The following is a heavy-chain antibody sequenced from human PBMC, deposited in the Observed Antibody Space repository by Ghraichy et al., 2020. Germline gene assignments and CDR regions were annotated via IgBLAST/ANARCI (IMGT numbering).Heavy chain of an antibody. V-gene: IGHV3-21*01. CDR2: ISSSSSYI. Sequence: GGSLRLSCAASGFTFSSYSMNWVRQAPGKGLEWVSSISSSSSYIYYADSVKGRFTISRDNAKNSLYLQMNSLRAEDTAVYYCASHYRDPTRYFDLWGRGTLVTVSS. CDR1: GFTFSSYS. D-gene: IGHD5-24*01. J-gene: IGHJ2*01. CDR3: ASHYRDPTRYFDL.